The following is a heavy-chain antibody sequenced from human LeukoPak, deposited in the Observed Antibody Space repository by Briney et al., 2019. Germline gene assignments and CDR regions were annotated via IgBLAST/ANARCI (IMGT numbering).Heavy chain of an antibody. V-gene: IGHV3-7*04. J-gene: IGHJ4*02. CDR1: GFTFSRYG. Sequence: GGSLRLSCAATGFTFSRYGMTWVRQAPGKGLEWVANIKQDGSEKYYVDSVKGRFTISRDNAKNSLYLQMNSLRAEDTAVYYCARDLVVVSGYDYIVEYYFDYWGQGTLVTVSS. D-gene: IGHD5-12*01. CDR2: IKQDGSEK. CDR3: ARDLVVVSGYDYIVEYYFDY.